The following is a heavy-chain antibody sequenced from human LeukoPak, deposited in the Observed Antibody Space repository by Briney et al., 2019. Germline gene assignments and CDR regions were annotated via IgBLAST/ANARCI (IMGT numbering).Heavy chain of an antibody. D-gene: IGHD1-14*01. V-gene: IGHV4-4*09. J-gene: IGHJ3*02. Sequence: SETLSLTCTVSGGSISSYYWSWIRQPPGKGPEWIGYIYTSGSTNYNPSLKSRVTISVDTSKNQFSLKLSSVTAADTAVYYCARTNWNHIFAFDIWGQGTMVTVSS. CDR2: IYTSGST. CDR1: GGSISSYY. CDR3: ARTNWNHIFAFDI.